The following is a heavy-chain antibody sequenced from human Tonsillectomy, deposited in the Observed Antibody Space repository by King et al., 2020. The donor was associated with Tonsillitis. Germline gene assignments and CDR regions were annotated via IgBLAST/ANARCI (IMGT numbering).Heavy chain of an antibody. J-gene: IGHJ1*01. Sequence: VQLVESGGGVVQPGRSLRLSCAASGFSFRDYPMHLVRQAPGTGLEWVAVISYDGTNKNYADPGKGRFTLSRDNVENTQYMQMNSLRGDDTALYYCARDLVAGPGPGEGAFQHWGQGTLVTVSS. CDR1: GFSFRDYP. CDR2: ISYDGTNK. D-gene: IGHD2-15*01. CDR3: ARDLVAGPGPGEGAFQH. V-gene: IGHV3-30-3*01.